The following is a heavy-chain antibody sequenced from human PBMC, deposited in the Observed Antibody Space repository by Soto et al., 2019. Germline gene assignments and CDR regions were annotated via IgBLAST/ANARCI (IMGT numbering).Heavy chain of an antibody. D-gene: IGHD2-2*02. CDR1: GYSFTIYW. J-gene: IGHJ6*02. Sequence: PGESLKISCKGSGYSFTIYWIGWVRQMPGKGLEWMGIIYPGDSDTRYSPSFQGQVTISADKSISTAYLQWSSLKASDTAMYYCARLGGGYCSSTSCYINYYYGMDVWGQGTTVTVSS. V-gene: IGHV5-51*01. CDR3: ARLGGGYCSSTSCYINYYYGMDV. CDR2: IYPGDSDT.